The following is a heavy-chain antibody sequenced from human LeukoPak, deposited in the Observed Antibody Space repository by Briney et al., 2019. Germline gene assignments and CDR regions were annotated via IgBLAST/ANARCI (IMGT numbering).Heavy chain of an antibody. D-gene: IGHD3-10*01. CDR3: AKAVFGSGCPKTFDY. CDR1: GFTFSSYA. Sequence: GGSLRLSCAASGFTFSSYAMSWVRQAPGKGLEWVSAISGSGGSTYYADSVKGRFTISRDNFKNTLYLQMNSLRAEDTAVYYCAKAVFGSGCPKTFDYWGQGTLVTVSS. V-gene: IGHV3-23*01. CDR2: ISGSGGST. J-gene: IGHJ4*02.